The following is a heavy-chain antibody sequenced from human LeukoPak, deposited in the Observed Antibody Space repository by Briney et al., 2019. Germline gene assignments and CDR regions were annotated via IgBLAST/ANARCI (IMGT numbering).Heavy chain of an antibody. CDR1: GISFSNYW. V-gene: IGHV3-7*01. Sequence: GGSLRLSCAASGISFSNYWMSWVRQAPGKGLEWVANIKEDGSEKNYVDSVKGRFTISRDNAKNSLYLQMNSLRAEETAVYYCARKDSSPRTFDYWGQGTLVTVSS. J-gene: IGHJ4*02. D-gene: IGHD3-22*01. CDR2: IKEDGSEK. CDR3: ARKDSSPRTFDY.